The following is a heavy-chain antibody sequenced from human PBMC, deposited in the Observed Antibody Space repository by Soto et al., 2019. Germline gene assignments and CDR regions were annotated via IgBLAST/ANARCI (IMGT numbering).Heavy chain of an antibody. CDR3: AREDDGGDSLDV. CDR2: IHHSGSI. CDR1: GDSISSDYYH. D-gene: IGHD2-21*02. V-gene: IGHV4-30-4*08. Sequence: SETLSLTCTVSGDSISSDYYHWTWIRQSPGKGLEWIGYIHHSGSILYNPSLKSRVTISVDTSKNQFSLHLTSVTAADTAMYFCAREDDGGDSLDVWGQGTTVTVSS. J-gene: IGHJ6*02.